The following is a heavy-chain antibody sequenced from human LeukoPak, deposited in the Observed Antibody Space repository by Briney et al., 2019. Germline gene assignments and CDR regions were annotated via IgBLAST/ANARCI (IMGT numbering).Heavy chain of an antibody. CDR3: ARSIAVAGTYDY. V-gene: IGHV1-69*13. D-gene: IGHD6-19*01. CDR2: IIPIFGTA. Sequence: SVKVSCKASGGTFSSYATSWVRQAPGQGLEWMGGIIPIFGTANYAQKFQGRVTITADESTSTAYMELSSLRSEDTAVYYCARSIAVAGTYDYWGRGTLVTVSS. J-gene: IGHJ4*02. CDR1: GGTFSSYA.